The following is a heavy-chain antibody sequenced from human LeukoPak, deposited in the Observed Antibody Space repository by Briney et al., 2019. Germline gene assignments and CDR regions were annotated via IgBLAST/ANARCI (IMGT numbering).Heavy chain of an antibody. J-gene: IGHJ3*02. D-gene: IGHD2-21*02. CDR2: MNPNSGNT. CDR1: GYTFTSYD. Sequence: ASVKVSCKASGYTFTSYDINWVRQATGQGLEWMGWMNPNSGNTGYAQKFQGRVTITRNTSISTAYMELRSLRSDDTAVYYCARTGVVVTAMRAFDIWGQGTMVTVSS. CDR3: ARTGVVVTAMRAFDI. V-gene: IGHV1-8*03.